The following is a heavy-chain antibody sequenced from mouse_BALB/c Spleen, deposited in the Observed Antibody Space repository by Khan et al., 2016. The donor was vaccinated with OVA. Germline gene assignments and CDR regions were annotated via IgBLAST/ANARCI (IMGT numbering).Heavy chain of an antibody. D-gene: IGHD2-14*01. CDR1: GYTFTSYT. V-gene: IGHV1-4*01. J-gene: IGHJ3*01. Sequence: QIQLVQSGAELARPGASVKMSCKASGYTFTSYTIHWIKKRPGQGLEWIGYINPSNGYTNYNQKFKDKATLTTDKSSTTAYLQLSSLTSDDSAVYNGVRDGAYHRNDGWFAYWGQGTLVTVSA. CDR3: VRDGAYHRNDGWFAY. CDR2: INPSNGYT.